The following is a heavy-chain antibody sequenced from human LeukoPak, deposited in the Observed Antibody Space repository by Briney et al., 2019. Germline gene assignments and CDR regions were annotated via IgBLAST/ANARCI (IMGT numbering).Heavy chain of an antibody. Sequence: SETLSLTCTVSGGSVSSGSYYWSWIRQPPGKGLEWIGCIYYSGSTNYNPSLKSRVTISVDTSKNQFSLKLSSVTAADTAVYYCARAHERLRYYFDYWGQGTLVTVSS. CDR3: ARAHERLRYYFDY. J-gene: IGHJ4*02. CDR2: IYYSGST. V-gene: IGHV4-61*01. CDR1: GGSVSSGSYY. D-gene: IGHD1-1*01.